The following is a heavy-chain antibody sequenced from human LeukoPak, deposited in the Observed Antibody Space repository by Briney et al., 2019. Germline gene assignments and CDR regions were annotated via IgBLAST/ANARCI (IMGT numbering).Heavy chain of an antibody. CDR2: ISGSGGST. Sequence: GGSLRLSCAASGFTFSSYAMSWVRQAPGKGLEWVSAISGSGGSTYYAGSVKGRFTISRDNSKNTRYVQMNSLRAEDTAVYYGAKDPHRIEVAGTGGRYFQLGGQGTLVTVSS. V-gene: IGHV3-23*01. CDR3: AKDPHRIEVAGTGGRYFQL. CDR1: GFTFSSYA. J-gene: IGHJ1*01. D-gene: IGHD6-19*01.